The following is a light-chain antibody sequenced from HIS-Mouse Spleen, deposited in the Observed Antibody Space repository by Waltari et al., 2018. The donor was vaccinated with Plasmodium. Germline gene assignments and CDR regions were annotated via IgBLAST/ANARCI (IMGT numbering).Light chain of an antibody. V-gene: IGLV3-25*03. J-gene: IGLJ3*02. CDR3: QSADSSGTPNWV. Sequence: SYELTQPPSVSVSPGQTARITCSGDALPKQYASWYQQKPGQAPVLVIYKDSERPSGIPERFSGSSSGTTVTLTISGVRAEDEADYYCQSADSSGTPNWVFGGGTKLTVL. CDR2: KDS. CDR1: ALPKQY.